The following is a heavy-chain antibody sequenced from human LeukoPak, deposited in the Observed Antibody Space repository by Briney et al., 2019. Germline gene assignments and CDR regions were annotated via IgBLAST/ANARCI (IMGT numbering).Heavy chain of an antibody. Sequence: SETLSLTCTASDGSISSYYWSWIRQPPGKGLEWIGLIYYTGSTTYNSSLKSRVTISVDTSKNQFSLKLSSVTPADTAVYYCARVGGYSSSWYLGHWGQGTLVTVSS. CDR3: ARVGGYSSSWYLGH. J-gene: IGHJ1*01. CDR1: DGSISSYY. CDR2: IYYTGST. D-gene: IGHD6-19*01. V-gene: IGHV4-59*01.